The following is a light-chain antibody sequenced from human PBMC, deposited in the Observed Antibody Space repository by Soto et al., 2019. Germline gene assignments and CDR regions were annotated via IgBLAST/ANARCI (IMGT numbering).Light chain of an antibody. V-gene: IGKV2-30*01. CDR1: QSLVYSDGNTY. J-gene: IGKJ2*01. CDR3: MQGTHWPPVMTYT. CDR2: KVS. Sequence: DVVMTQSPLSLPVTLGQPASISCRSSQSLVYSDGNTYLDWFQQRPGQSPRRLIYKVSNRDSGVPDRFSGSGSGTVFTLKISRVEAEDVGVYYCMQGTHWPPVMTYTFGQGTKLEIK.